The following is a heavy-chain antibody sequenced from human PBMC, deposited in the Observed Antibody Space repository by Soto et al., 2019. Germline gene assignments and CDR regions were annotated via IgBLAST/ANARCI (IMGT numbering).Heavy chain of an antibody. CDR2: IYYSGST. V-gene: IGHV4-61*08. J-gene: IGHJ4*02. D-gene: IGHD3-3*01. CDR1: GGSISSGDYY. CDR3: ASSYLEWLSPFDY. Sequence: SETLSLTCTVSGGSISSGDYYWSWIRQPPGKGLEWIGYIYYSGSTNYNPSLKSRVTISVDTSKNQFSLKLSSVTAADTAVYYCASSYLEWLSPFDYWGQGTLVTVSS.